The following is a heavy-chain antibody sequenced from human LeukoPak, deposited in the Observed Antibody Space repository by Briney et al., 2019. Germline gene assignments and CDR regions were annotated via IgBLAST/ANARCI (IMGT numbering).Heavy chain of an antibody. Sequence: GGSLRLSCAASGFTFSNAWMSWVRQAPGKGLEWVSVISSGGSTYHADSVKGRFTISRDNAKNSLYLQMNSLRAEDTAVYYCARDYGDYAPDYWGQGTLVTVSS. D-gene: IGHD4-17*01. CDR2: ISSGGST. CDR3: ARDYGDYAPDY. J-gene: IGHJ4*02. CDR1: GFTFSNAW. V-gene: IGHV3-66*01.